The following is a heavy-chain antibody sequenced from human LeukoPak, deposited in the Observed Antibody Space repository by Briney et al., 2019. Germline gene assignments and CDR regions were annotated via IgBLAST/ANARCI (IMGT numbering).Heavy chain of an antibody. J-gene: IGHJ4*02. V-gene: IGHV3-66*01. CDR1: GFTVSSNY. Sequence: GGSLRLSCAASGFTVSSNYMSWVRQAPGKGLEWGSVIYSGGSTYYADSVKGRFTISRDNSKNTLYLQMNSLRAKDTAVYYCARDSHHSSSWPNWGQGTLVTVSS. CDR3: ARDSHHSSSWPN. D-gene: IGHD6-13*01. CDR2: IYSGGST.